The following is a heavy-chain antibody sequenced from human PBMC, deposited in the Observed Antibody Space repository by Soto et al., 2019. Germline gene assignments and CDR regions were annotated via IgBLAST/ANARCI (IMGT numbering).Heavy chain of an antibody. CDR3: ARGPETYYMDV. J-gene: IGHJ6*03. V-gene: IGHV4-59*01. CDR1: GGSISNYF. CDR2: IFNSGST. Sequence: QVQLQESGPGLVKSSETLSLTCRVSGGSISNYFWSWIRQPPGKGLEWIGYIFNSGSTIYSPSLKSRVTLTLDTSKNQFPLRLGSVTVADTAIYYCARGPETYYMDVWGKGTTVTVSS.